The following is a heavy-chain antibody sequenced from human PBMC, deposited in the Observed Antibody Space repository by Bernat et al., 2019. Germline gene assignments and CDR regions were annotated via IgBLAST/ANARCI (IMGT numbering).Heavy chain of an antibody. CDR1: GFTFSNYG. Sequence: QVQLVESGGGVVQPGGTLRLSCAVSGFTFSNYGMHWVRQAPGEGLEWVAAISNNGRTNVHADSVKGRFTISRDNSENTLYLQMNSLKTEDTAVYYCAKEYGVFEGFDYWGQGTLVTVSS. J-gene: IGHJ4*02. V-gene: IGHV3-30*18. D-gene: IGHD5/OR15-5a*01. CDR2: ISNNGRTN. CDR3: AKEYGVFEGFDY.